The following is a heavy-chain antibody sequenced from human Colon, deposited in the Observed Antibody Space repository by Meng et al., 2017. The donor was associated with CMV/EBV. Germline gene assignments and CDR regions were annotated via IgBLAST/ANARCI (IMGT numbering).Heavy chain of an antibody. V-gene: IGHV3-48*04. J-gene: IGHJ4*02. CDR3: ARDIGWGHSDY. Sequence: GESLKISCAASGFTFSTYSMNWVRQAPGKGLEWVSYISSSSSPIYYADSVRGRFTISRDNAKKSLYLQMNSLRAEDSAVYYCARDIGWGHSDYWGQGTLVTVSS. CDR2: ISSSSSPI. D-gene: IGHD7-27*01. CDR1: GFTFSTYS.